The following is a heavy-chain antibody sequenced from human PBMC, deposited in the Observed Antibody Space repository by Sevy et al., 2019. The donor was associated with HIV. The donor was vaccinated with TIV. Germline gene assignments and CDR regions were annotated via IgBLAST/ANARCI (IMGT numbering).Heavy chain of an antibody. Sequence: GGSLRLSCVASGFTFRSYTMKWVRQAPGKGLECVSSISSSGSYIYYADSVKGRFTISRDDAKNSLYLQMNTLRAEDAALYYCARVRPYDTRDFDYWGQVTLVTVSS. V-gene: IGHV3-21*01. CDR1: GFTFRSYT. CDR2: ISSSGSYI. J-gene: IGHJ4*02. CDR3: ARVRPYDTRDFDY. D-gene: IGHD3-22*01.